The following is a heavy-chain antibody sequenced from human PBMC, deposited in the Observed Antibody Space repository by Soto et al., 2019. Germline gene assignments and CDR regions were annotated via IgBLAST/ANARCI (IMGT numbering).Heavy chain of an antibody. D-gene: IGHD3-3*01. Sequence: ASVKVSCKTSGYTFTKYTIHWVRLAPGQRLEWMGWINAGNGNTEYSQKFQGRVTITWDTSASTAYMELSSLRSEDSGVYYCARDATLHFDFWKKWNWFDLWGQGTLVTVSS. CDR1: GYTFTKYT. CDR3: ARDATLHFDFWKKWNWFDL. J-gene: IGHJ5*02. CDR2: INAGNGNT. V-gene: IGHV1-3*01.